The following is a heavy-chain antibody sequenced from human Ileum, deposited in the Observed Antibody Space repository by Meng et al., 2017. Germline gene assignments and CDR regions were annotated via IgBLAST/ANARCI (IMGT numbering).Heavy chain of an antibody. V-gene: IGHV3-66*04. CDR1: GFTVSGNY. J-gene: IGHJ4*02. CDR2: IYSGGRT. Sequence: QLVESGGGLVKPGGSLRLSCTASGFTVSGNYMIWVRQAPGKGLEWVSLIYSGGRTHYADSVKGRFTISRDNSKNTLYLQMHSLTAEDTAIYYCARPPASGWDVVWGQGTLVTVSS. D-gene: IGHD6-19*01. CDR3: ARPPASGWDVV.